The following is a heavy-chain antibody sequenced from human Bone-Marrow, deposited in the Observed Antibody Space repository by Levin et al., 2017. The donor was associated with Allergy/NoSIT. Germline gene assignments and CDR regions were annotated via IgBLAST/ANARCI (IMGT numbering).Heavy chain of an antibody. CDR1: GYTFTSYD. J-gene: IGHJ6*02. CDR3: ARGYCSSTSCYGFRCSVYYYYGMDG. Sequence: ASVKVSCKASGYTFTSYDINWVRQATGQGLEWMGWMNPNSGNTGYAQKFQGRVTMTRNTSISTAYMELSSLRSEDTAVYYCARGYCSSTSCYGFRCSVYYYYGMDGWGQGTTVTVSS. CDR2: MNPNSGNT. V-gene: IGHV1-8*01. D-gene: IGHD2-2*01.